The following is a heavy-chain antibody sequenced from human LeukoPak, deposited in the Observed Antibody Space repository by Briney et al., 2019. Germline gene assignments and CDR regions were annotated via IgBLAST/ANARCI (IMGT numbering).Heavy chain of an antibody. J-gene: IGHJ4*02. CDR1: GYTFSSYG. CDR3: ARDKYSSAWYNIFDY. D-gene: IGHD6-19*01. Sequence: GGSLRLSCAASGYTFSSYGMHWVRQAPDKGLEWVAVISYEGSNKYYADSVKGRFTVSRDNSKNTLYLQMNSLRAEDTAVYYCARDKYSSAWYNIFDYWGQGTLVTVSS. CDR2: ISYEGSNK. V-gene: IGHV3-30*19.